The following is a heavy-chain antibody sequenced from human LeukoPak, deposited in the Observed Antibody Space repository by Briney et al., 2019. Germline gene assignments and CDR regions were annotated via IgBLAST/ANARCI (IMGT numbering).Heavy chain of an antibody. CDR3: ARGGIAVAVSFDY. CDR1: GGSISTYY. J-gene: IGHJ4*02. CDR2: IYYRGST. V-gene: IGHV4-59*01. D-gene: IGHD6-19*01. Sequence: SETLSLTCTVSGGSISTYYWSWIRQPPGKGLEWIGYIYYRGSTNYNPSLKSRVTILVDTSKNQFSLKLSSVTAADTAVYYCARGGIAVAVSFDYWGQGTLVTVSS.